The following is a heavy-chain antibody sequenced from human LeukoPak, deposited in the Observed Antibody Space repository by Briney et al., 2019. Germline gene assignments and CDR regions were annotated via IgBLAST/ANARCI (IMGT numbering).Heavy chain of an antibody. Sequence: PGGSLRLSCAASGFTFSTYGMHWVRQAPGKGLEWVAVISYDGRNKYYGDFVKGRFTISRDQSKNTLYLQMNSLRAEDTAVYYCARDPPRQGYFQHWGQGTLVTVSS. J-gene: IGHJ1*01. CDR3: ARDPPRQGYFQH. CDR1: GFTFSTYG. CDR2: ISYDGRNK. V-gene: IGHV3-33*08.